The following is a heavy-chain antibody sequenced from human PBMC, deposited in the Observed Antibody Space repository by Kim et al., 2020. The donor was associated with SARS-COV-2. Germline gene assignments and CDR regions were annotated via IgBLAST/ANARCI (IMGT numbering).Heavy chain of an antibody. V-gene: IGHV4-4*02. J-gene: IGHJ6*02. CDR2: IYHSGST. D-gene: IGHD2-2*01. Sequence: SETLSLTCAVSGGSISSSNWWSWVRQPPGKGLEWIGEIYHSGSTNYNPSLKSRVTISVDKSKNQFSLKLSSVTAADTAVYYCARVGCSSTSCYARDNYYYYGMDVWGQGTTVTVSS. CDR1: GGSISSSNW. CDR3: ARVGCSSTSCYARDNYYYYGMDV.